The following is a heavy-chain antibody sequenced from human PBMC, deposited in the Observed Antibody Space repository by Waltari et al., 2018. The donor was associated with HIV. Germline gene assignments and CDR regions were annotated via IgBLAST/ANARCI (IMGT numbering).Heavy chain of an antibody. Sequence: QVQLQESGPGLVKPSETLSLTCTVPGGPISSFYWTWFRQPAGKGLEWIGRIYTSGSTNYNPSLKSRVTMSVDTSKNQFSLKLSSVTAADTAVYYCARFVGSSWVHGMDVWGQGTTVTVSS. CDR2: IYTSGST. CDR1: GGPISSFY. D-gene: IGHD6-13*01. J-gene: IGHJ6*02. CDR3: ARFVGSSWVHGMDV. V-gene: IGHV4-4*07.